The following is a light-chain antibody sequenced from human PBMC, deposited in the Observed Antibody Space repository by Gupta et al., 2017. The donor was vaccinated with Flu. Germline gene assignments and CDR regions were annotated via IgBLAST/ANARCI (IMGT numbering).Light chain of an antibody. CDR1: SNNIGSYDL. V-gene: IGLV2-23*02. CDR3: CSYAPPMSRCV. Sequence: QSALTQPASVSGSPGPSITISCTGTSNNIGSYDLVSWYQQHPGKAPKLIIYEVTKRPSGASHRFSGSKSGNAASLTISGLQAEDEADDDCCSYAPPMSRCVFGAGTKLTVL. CDR2: EVT. J-gene: IGLJ1*01.